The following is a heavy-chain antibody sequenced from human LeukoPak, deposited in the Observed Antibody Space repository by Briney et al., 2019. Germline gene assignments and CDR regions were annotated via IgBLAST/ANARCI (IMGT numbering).Heavy chain of an antibody. V-gene: IGHV5-10-1*01. CDR1: GYTFTSYW. D-gene: IGHD4-17*01. CDR3: ASRATVPPYNWFDP. J-gene: IGHJ5*02. Sequence: GESLKISCKGSGYTFTSYWIGWVRQMPGKGLEWMGRIDPSDSYTNYSPSFQGHVAISADKSTSTAYLQWSSLKASDTAMYYCASRATVPPYNWFDPWGQGTLVTVSS. CDR2: IDPSDSYT.